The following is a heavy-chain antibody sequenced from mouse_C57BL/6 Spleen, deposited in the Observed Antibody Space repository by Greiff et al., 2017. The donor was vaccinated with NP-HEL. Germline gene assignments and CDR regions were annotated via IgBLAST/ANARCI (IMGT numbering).Heavy chain of an antibody. V-gene: IGHV1-55*01. Sequence: VQLQQPGAELVKPGASVKMSCKASGYTFTSYWITWVKQRPGQGLEWIGDIYPGSGSTNYNEKFKSKATLTVDTSSSTAYMQLSSLTSEDSAVYYCAREEFTTDYFDYWGQGTTLTVSS. D-gene: IGHD1-1*01. CDR2: IYPGSGST. CDR3: AREEFTTDYFDY. CDR1: GYTFTSYW. J-gene: IGHJ2*01.